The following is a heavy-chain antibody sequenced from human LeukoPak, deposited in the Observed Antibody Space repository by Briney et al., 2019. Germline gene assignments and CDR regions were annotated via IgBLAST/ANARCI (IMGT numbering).Heavy chain of an antibody. Sequence: GRSLRLSCAAPGFIFSSYGMHWVRQAPGKGLEWVAVIWYDGSNKYYADSVKGRFTISRDNSKNTLYLQMNSLRAEDTAVYYCAKDGGTGGSNDAFDIWGQGTMVTVSS. CDR1: GFIFSSYG. V-gene: IGHV3-33*06. J-gene: IGHJ3*02. CDR2: IWYDGSNK. D-gene: IGHD2-15*01. CDR3: AKDGGTGGSNDAFDI.